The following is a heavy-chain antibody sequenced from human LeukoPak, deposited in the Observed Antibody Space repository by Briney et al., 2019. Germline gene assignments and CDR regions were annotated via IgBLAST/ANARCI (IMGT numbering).Heavy chain of an antibody. V-gene: IGHV3-66*01. CDR3: ARDPRSAAGY. D-gene: IGHD6-25*01. CDR1: GFTFSSYA. J-gene: IGHJ4*02. CDR2: IYSIGST. Sequence: GGSLRLSCAASGFTFSSYAMTWVRQAPGKGLEWVSVIYSIGSTYYADSVKARFTISRDNAKNTLYLQMNNLRAEDTAVYYCARDPRSAAGYWGQGILVTVSS.